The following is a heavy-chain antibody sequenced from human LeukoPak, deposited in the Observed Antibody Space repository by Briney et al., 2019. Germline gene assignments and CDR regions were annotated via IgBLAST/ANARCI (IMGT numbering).Heavy chain of an antibody. CDR3: ARVRAAADKLTDAFDI. Sequence: SETLSLTCTVSGGSISSSSNYWGWIRQPPGKGLEWIGSIYYSGSTYYNPSLKSRVTISVDTSKNQFSLKLSSVTAADTAVYYCARVRAAADKLTDAFDIWGQGTMVTVSS. V-gene: IGHV4-39*07. J-gene: IGHJ3*02. CDR1: GGSISSSSNY. CDR2: IYYSGST. D-gene: IGHD6-13*01.